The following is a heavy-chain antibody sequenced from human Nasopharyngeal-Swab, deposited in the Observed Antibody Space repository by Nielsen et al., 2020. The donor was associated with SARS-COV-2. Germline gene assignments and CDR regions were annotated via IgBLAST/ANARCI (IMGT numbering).Heavy chain of an antibody. J-gene: IGHJ6*03. CDR3: ARGDIVVVPAAPGRNYYYYYMDV. Sequence: GGSLRLSCAASGFTFSSYDMHWVRQATGKGLEWVSAIGTAGDTYYPGSVKGRFTISRENAKNSLYLQMNSLRAEDTAVYYCARGDIVVVPAAPGRNYYYYYMDVWGKGTTVTVSS. CDR1: GFTFSSYD. V-gene: IGHV3-13*01. D-gene: IGHD2-2*01. CDR2: IGTAGDT.